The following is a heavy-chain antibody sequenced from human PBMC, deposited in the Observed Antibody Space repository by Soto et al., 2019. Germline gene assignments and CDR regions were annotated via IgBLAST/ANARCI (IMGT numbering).Heavy chain of an antibody. J-gene: IGHJ3*02. CDR1: GGNFGNYV. D-gene: IGHD1-26*01. Sequence: QVQLVQSGAEVKKPGSSVKVSCKASGGNFGNYVISWVRQAPGQGLEWMGGIIPISDTSTYAQKFQGGVTITADDSDNTAYMELSSMRSEDTAVYYCARLIVEATGAAFDIWGQGTMVGVSS. CDR3: ARLIVEATGAAFDI. CDR2: IIPISDTS. V-gene: IGHV1-69*12.